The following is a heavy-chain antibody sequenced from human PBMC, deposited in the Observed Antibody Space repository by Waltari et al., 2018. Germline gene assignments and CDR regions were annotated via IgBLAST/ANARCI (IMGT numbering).Heavy chain of an antibody. Sequence: VQLVESGGGVVQPGRSLRLSCAASGFTFSSYGMHWVRQAPGKGLEWVAVIWYDGSNKYYADSVKGRFTISRDNSKNTLYLQMNSLRAEDTAMYYCAKDRPPQYKQWLVGAFDIWGQGTMVTVSS. D-gene: IGHD6-19*01. J-gene: IGHJ3*02. CDR3: AKDRPPQYKQWLVGAFDI. V-gene: IGHV3-30*18. CDR1: GFTFSSYG. CDR2: IWYDGSNK.